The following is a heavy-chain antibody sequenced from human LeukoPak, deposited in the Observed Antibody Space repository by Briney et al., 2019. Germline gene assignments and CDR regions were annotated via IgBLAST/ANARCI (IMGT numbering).Heavy chain of an antibody. V-gene: IGHV4-59*01. J-gene: IGHJ5*02. CDR1: GRSISIYY. CDR3: ARGNWNYASVWFDP. D-gene: IGHD1-7*01. Sequence: PSETLSLTWIVSGRSISIYYWSWIRPPPRRGLDWIGSIYYSGSTNYNPSLKSRVTISVDTSKNQSSLKLGSVTAADPAVYYCARGNWNYASVWFDPWGQGTLVSVPS. CDR2: IYYSGST.